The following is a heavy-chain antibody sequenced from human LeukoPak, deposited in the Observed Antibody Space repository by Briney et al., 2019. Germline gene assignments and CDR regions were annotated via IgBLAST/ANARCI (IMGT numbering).Heavy chain of an antibody. CDR1: GFSFNYYD. D-gene: IGHD2-2*01. CDR2: ISPKSDFI. Sequence: GGSLKLSCAGSGFSFNYYDMNWVRQAPGKGLEWVSSISPKSDFIYYSDSVRGRFTISRDNAENSLYLQMNSLRAEDTAVYYCARADCSSSTCYLRRSWFDPRGQGTLVTVSS. V-gene: IGHV3-21*01. CDR3: ARADCSSSTCYLRRSWFDP. J-gene: IGHJ5*02.